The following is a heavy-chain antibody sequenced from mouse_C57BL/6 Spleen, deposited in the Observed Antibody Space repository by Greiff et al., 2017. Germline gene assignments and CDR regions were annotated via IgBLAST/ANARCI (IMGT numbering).Heavy chain of an antibody. Sequence: QLKESGAELARPGASVKMSCKASGYTFTSYTMHWVKQRPGQGLEWIGYINPSSGYTKYNQKFKDKATLTADKSSSTAYMQLSSLTSEDSAVYYCARRRIYGNGSMDYWGQGTSVTVSS. D-gene: IGHD2-1*01. CDR1: GYTFTSYT. V-gene: IGHV1-4*01. CDR3: ARRRIYGNGSMDY. CDR2: INPSSGYT. J-gene: IGHJ4*01.